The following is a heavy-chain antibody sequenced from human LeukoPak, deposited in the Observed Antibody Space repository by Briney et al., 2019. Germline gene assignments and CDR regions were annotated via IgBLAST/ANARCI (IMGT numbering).Heavy chain of an antibody. CDR3: AELGITMIGGV. Sequence: GGSLRLSCAASGFTFSRYGMHWVRQAPGKGLEWVTAISYGGSNKYYADSVKGRFTISRDNAKNSLYLQMNSLRAEDTAVYYCAELGITMIGGVWGKATTVTISS. J-gene: IGHJ6*04. CDR2: ISYGGSNK. D-gene: IGHD3-10*02. V-gene: IGHV3-30*04. CDR1: GFTFSRYG.